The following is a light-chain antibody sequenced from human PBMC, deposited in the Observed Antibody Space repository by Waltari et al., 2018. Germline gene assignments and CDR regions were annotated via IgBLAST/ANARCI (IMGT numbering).Light chain of an antibody. V-gene: IGLV2-23*01. CDR1: TTDF. CDR2: EGS. Sequence: QSALTQPASVSGSPGQSITISCTSTTTDFVSWYQHLPGKAPRLLIYEGSKRPSGLSGRFSGSQSGNTASLTISGLEFDDQATYYCCSSSGGGTWVFGGGTELAVL. J-gene: IGLJ3*02. CDR3: CSSSGGGTWV.